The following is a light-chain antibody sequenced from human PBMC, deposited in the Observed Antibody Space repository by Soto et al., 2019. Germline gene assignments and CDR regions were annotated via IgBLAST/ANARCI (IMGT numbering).Light chain of an antibody. V-gene: IGKV1-9*01. CDR1: QAIAIY. CDR3: QQLRMYPST. J-gene: IGKJ4*01. CDR2: AAS. Sequence: IQLTQSPSSLSASVGGRVTITCRASQAIAIYLAWYQQKPGEAPKLLIYAASTLYGGVPSRFSGSGSGTDFALTITSLQAEDFATYYCQQLRMYPSTFGGGTKVEIK.